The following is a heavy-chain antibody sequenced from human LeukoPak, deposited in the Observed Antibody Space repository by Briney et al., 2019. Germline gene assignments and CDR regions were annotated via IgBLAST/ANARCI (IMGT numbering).Heavy chain of an antibody. Sequence: GGSLGLSCAASGFTFSSYAMSWVRQAPGKGLEWVSGISGSGGSTYYADSVKGRFTIPRDNSKNTLYLQMNSLRAEDTAVYYCAKDRMGYSSSWFDYWGQGTLVTVSS. CDR2: ISGSGGST. CDR3: AKDRMGYSSSWFDY. J-gene: IGHJ4*02. V-gene: IGHV3-23*01. CDR1: GFTFSSYA. D-gene: IGHD6-13*01.